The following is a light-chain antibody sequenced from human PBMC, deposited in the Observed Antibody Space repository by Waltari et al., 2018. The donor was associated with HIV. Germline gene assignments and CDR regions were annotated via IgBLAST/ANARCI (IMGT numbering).Light chain of an antibody. CDR3: QQSAPSRT. Sequence: EIVLTQSPGTLSLSPGERATLSCRASQSLSSNYLAWYQEKPGQAPRLLIYAASSRASGIPDRFSGSWSGTDFTLTISRLEPEDFALYYCQQSAPSRTFGQGTRVEVK. CDR1: QSLSSNY. V-gene: IGKV3-20*01. CDR2: AAS. J-gene: IGKJ1*01.